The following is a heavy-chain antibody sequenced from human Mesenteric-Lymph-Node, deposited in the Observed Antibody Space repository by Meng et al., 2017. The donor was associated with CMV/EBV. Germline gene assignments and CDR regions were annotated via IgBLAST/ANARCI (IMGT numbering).Heavy chain of an antibody. Sequence: ASVKVSCKASGYTFTSYYIHWVRQAPGQGLEWMGWISAYNGNTNYAQKLQGRVTMTTDTSTSTAYMELRSLRSDDTAVYYCARDLIVVVPAAILKDVRVPYEEVSWFDPWGQGTLVTVSS. V-gene: IGHV1-18*04. CDR2: ISAYNGNT. CDR3: ARDLIVVVPAAILKDVRVPYEEVSWFDP. D-gene: IGHD2-2*01. CDR1: GYTFTSYY. J-gene: IGHJ5*02.